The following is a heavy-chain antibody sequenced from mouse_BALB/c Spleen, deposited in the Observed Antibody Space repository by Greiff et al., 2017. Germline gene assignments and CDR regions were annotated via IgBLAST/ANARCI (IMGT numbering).Heavy chain of an antibody. D-gene: IGHD1-1*01. J-gene: IGHJ2*01. CDR1: GFTFTDYY. V-gene: IGHV7-3*02. Sequence: EVKLMESGGGLVQPGGSRKLSCATSGFTFTDYYMSWVRQPPGKALEWLGFIRNKANGYTTEYSASVKGRFTISRDNSQSILYLQMNTLRAEDSATYYCARRGGSSFFDYWGQGTTLTVSS. CDR3: ARRGGSSFFDY. CDR2: IRNKANGYTT.